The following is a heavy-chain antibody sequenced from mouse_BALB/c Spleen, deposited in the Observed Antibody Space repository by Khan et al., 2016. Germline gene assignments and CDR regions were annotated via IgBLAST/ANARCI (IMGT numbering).Heavy chain of an antibody. V-gene: IGHV3-2*02. Sequence: EVELVESGPGLVKPSQSLSLTCTVTGYSITSDYAWNWIRQFPGNKLEWMGYISYSGSTSYNPSLKSRISITRDTSKNQFFLQLNSVTTEDTATYYWARSYYGSSYFDYWGQGTTLTVSS. CDR2: ISYSGST. CDR3: ARSYYGSSYFDY. D-gene: IGHD1-1*01. J-gene: IGHJ2*01. CDR1: GYSITSDYA.